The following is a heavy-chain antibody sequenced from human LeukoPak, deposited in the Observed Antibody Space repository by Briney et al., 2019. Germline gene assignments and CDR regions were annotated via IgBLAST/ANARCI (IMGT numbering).Heavy chain of an antibody. CDR2: IKQDGSEK. CDR3: AREEMTTVGPRHYAMGV. V-gene: IGHV3-7*01. Sequence: GGSLRLSCAASGFTFSSYWMSWVRQAPGKGPEWVANIKQDGSEKYYVDSVKGRFTISRDNAKNSLYLQVNSLRAEDTAVYYCAREEMTTVGPRHYAMGVWGQGTAVTVSS. CDR1: GFTFSSYW. J-gene: IGHJ6*02. D-gene: IGHD4-11*01.